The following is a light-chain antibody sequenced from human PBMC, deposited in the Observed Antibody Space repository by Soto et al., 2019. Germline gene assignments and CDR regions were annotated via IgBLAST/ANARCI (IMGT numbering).Light chain of an antibody. CDR3: QQSYTSPPWT. CDR2: SAS. Sequence: DIQMTQYPSSLSASGGDRVTISCRAGQSISTYLNWYQQKPGTAPRILIYSASSVKTGVPPRFSGSGSGRDFTLTIISRRPEDIATYFCQQSYTSPPWTFGQGTKVEIK. V-gene: IGKV1-39*01. J-gene: IGKJ1*01. CDR1: QSISTY.